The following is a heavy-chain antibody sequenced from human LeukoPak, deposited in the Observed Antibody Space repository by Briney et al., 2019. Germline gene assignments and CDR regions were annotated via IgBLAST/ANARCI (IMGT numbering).Heavy chain of an antibody. J-gene: IGHJ6*03. CDR1: GYTFTSYG. V-gene: IGHV1-18*01. CDR2: ISAYNGNT. CDR3: ARTKTNHPICYFYMDV. Sequence: ASVKVSCKASGYTFTSYGISWVRQAPGQGLEWMGWISAYNGNTNYAQKLQGRVTMTTDTSTSTAYMELRSLRSDDTAVYYCARTKTNHPICYFYMDVWGKGTTVTVSS. D-gene: IGHD1-1*01.